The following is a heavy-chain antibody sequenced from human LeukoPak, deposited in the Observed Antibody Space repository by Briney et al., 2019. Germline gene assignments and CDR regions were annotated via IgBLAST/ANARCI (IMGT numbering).Heavy chain of an antibody. CDR3: ASGSPSTYYYDSSGP. J-gene: IGHJ4*02. CDR2: IIPIFGTA. V-gene: IGHV1-69*06. Sequence: SVKVSCKASGGTFSSYAISWVRQAPGQGLEWMGRIIPIFGTANYAQKFQGRVTITADKSTSTAYMELSSLRSEDTAVYYCASGSPSTYYYDSSGPWGQGTLVTVST. D-gene: IGHD3-22*01. CDR1: GGTFSSYA.